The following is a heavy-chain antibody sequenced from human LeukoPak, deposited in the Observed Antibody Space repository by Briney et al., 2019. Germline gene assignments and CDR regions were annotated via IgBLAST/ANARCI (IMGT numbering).Heavy chain of an antibody. CDR1: GGTFSSYA. Sequence: ASVKVSCKASGGTFSSYAISWVRQAPGQGLEWMGGIIPIFGTANYAQKFQGRVTITADESTSTAYMELSSLRSEDTAVYYCARMNRWSSGFVQAEFDYWGQGTPVTVSS. CDR2: IIPIFGTA. J-gene: IGHJ4*02. V-gene: IGHV1-69*01. D-gene: IGHD1-26*01. CDR3: ARMNRWSSGFVQAEFDY.